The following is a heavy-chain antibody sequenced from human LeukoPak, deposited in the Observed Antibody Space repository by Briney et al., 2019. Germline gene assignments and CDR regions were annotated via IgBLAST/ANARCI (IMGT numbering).Heavy chain of an antibody. D-gene: IGHD6-13*01. Sequence: GGSLSLSCAASGFTFSSYGMSWVRQAPGEGLEWVSSISDSGGNTYYADSVKGRFTISRDNSKNTLYLQMNSLRAEDTDVYYCAKRVAYTSSWPYFDYWGQGTLVTVSS. CDR3: AKRVAYTSSWPYFDY. CDR2: ISDSGGNT. CDR1: GFTFSSYG. J-gene: IGHJ4*02. V-gene: IGHV3-23*01.